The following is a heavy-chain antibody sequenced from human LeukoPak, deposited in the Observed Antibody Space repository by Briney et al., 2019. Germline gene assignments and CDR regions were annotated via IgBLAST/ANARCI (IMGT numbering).Heavy chain of an antibody. V-gene: IGHV3-15*01. CDR3: ATDWATSNY. D-gene: IGHD5-12*01. J-gene: IGHJ4*02. CDR2: IKRETDGGTT. CDR1: GFTFSNAW. Sequence: GGSLRLSCAASGFTFSNAWMSWVRQAPGKGLEWVGRIKRETDGGTTDYAAPVKGRFTISRDDSKNTLYLQMNSLKTEDTAVYYCATDWATSNYWGQGTLVTVSS.